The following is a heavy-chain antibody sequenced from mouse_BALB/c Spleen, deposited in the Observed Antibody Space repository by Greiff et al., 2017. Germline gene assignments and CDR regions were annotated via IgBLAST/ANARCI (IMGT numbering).Heavy chain of an antibody. D-gene: IGHD1-1*01. J-gene: IGHJ1*01. CDR2: INPSNGRT. V-gene: IGHV1S81*02. CDR1: GYTFTSYW. CDR3: ARRGHYYGSSWYFDV. Sequence: QVQLQQPGAELVKPGASVKLSCKASGYTFTSYWMHWVKQRPGQGLEWIGEINPSNGRTNYNEKFKSKATLTVDKSSSTAYMQLSSLTSEDSAVYYCARRGHYYGSSWYFDVWGAGTTVTVSS.